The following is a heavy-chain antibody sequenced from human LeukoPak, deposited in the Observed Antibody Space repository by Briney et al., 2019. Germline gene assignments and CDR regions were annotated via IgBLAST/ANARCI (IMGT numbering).Heavy chain of an antibody. CDR2: INPDGSVK. Sequence: GGSLRLSCAASGFTFSSYWMSWVRQAPGKGLEWVANINPDGSVKLSVGSVRGRFTISRDNVKNSFSLQMDSLRPDDTAVYYCTSGLGGWLPWGQGTLVTVSS. J-gene: IGHJ5*02. CDR1: GFTFSSYW. CDR3: TSGLGGWLP. D-gene: IGHD6-19*01. V-gene: IGHV3-7*01.